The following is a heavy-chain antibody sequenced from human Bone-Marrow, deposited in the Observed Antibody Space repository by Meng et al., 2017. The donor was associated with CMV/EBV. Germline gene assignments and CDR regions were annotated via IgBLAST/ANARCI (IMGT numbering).Heavy chain of an antibody. V-gene: IGHV1-69*05. Sequence: SVKVSGKASGGTFSSYAISWVRQAPGQGLEWMGGIIPIFGTANYAQKFQGRVTITTDESPSKGYMELSSLRSEDTAVYYCARVRYGDYYGMDVWGQGNTVNVAS. CDR1: GGTFSSYA. J-gene: IGHJ6*02. D-gene: IGHD4-17*01. CDR2: IIPIFGTA. CDR3: ARVRYGDYYGMDV.